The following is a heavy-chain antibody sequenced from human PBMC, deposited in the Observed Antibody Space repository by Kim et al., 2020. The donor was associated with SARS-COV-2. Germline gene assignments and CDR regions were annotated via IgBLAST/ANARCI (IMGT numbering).Heavy chain of an antibody. CDR2: IYYSGST. CDR3: ARVLTGKRVYYYYYGMDV. D-gene: IGHD1-20*01. CDR1: GGSISSYY. V-gene: IGHV4-59*13. J-gene: IGHJ6*01. Sequence: SETLSLTCTVSGGSISSYYWSWIRQPPGKGLEWIGYIYYSGSTNYNPSLKSRVTISVDTSKNQFFLKLSTVTAADAAVYYCARVLTGKRVYYYYYGMDV.